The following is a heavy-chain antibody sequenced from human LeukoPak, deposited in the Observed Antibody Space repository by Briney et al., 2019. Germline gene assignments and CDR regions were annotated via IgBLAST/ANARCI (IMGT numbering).Heavy chain of an antibody. V-gene: IGHV1-46*01. CDR3: ARGVHKFYYDSSDYQPFAFDI. D-gene: IGHD3-22*01. Sequence: ASVKVSCKASGYTFTSYYMHWVRQAPGQGLEWVGIINPSGDPTTYAQKFQGRVTMTRDTSTSTVYMELSSLRSEDTAVYYCARGVHKFYYDSSDYQPFAFDIWGQGTMVTISS. J-gene: IGHJ3*02. CDR2: INPSGDPT. CDR1: GYTFTSYY.